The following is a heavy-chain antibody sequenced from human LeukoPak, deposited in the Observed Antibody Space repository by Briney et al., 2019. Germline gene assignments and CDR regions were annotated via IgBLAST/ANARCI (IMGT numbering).Heavy chain of an antibody. CDR2: ICGSGGST. CDR3: AKDFRRSAVAGTYYYYYMDV. J-gene: IGHJ6*03. CDR1: GFTFSRYA. Sequence: GGSLRLSCAASGFTFSRYAMSWVRQAPGKGLEWVSAICGSGGSTYYVDSVKGRFTISRDNSKNTLYLQMNSLRAEDTAVYYCAKDFRRSAVAGTYYYYYMDVWGKGTTVTVSS. V-gene: IGHV3-23*01. D-gene: IGHD6-19*01.